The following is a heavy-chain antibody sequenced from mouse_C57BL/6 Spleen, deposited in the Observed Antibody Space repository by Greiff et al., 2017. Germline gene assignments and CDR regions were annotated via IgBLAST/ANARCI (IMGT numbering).Heavy chain of an antibody. CDR2: INPSTGGT. CDR1: GYSFTGYY. V-gene: IGHV1-42*01. J-gene: IGHJ4*01. CDR3: GRKHYSSFYYAMDY. D-gene: IGHD2-5*01. Sequence: EVQLQQSGPELVKPGASVKISCKASGYSFTGYYMNWVKQSPEKSLEWIGVINPSTGGTTYYQKFKAKATLTVDNTSSTAYMQLKSLTSEDSAVYYCGRKHYSSFYYAMDYWGLGTSVTVAS.